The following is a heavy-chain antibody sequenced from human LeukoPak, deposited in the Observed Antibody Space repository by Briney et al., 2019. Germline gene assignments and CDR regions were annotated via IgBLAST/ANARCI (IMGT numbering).Heavy chain of an antibody. CDR1: GGSFSSYY. V-gene: IGHV4-34*01. CDR3: ARGRRPIVVVPAAILGFVY. Sequence: SETLSLTYAVYGGSFSSYYWSWIRQPPGKGLEWIGEINHSGSTNYNPSLKSRVTISVDTSKNQFCLKLSSVTAVDTAVYYCARGRRPIVVVPAAILGFVYWGQGTLVTVSS. CDR2: INHSGST. J-gene: IGHJ4*02. D-gene: IGHD2-2*02.